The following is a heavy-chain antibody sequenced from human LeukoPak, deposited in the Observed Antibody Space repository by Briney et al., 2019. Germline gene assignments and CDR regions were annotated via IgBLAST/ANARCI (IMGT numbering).Heavy chain of an antibody. J-gene: IGHJ3*02. V-gene: IGHV4-4*02. CDR3: AGIPGFGELAYAFDI. CDR1: GGSISSGSW. CDR2: IYHSGST. D-gene: IGHD3-10*01. Sequence: PSETLSLTCAVSGGSISSGSWWNWVRQPPGKGLEWIGEIYHSGSTNCNPSLKSRVTISLDKSKNQFSLKLTSVTAADTAVYYCAGIPGFGELAYAFDIWGQGTMVTVSS.